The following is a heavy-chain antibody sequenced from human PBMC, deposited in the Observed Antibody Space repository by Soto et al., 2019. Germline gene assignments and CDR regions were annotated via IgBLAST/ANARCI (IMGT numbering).Heavy chain of an antibody. CDR1: GGSISSGGYS. D-gene: IGHD3-16*01. CDR3: ASTEAYGDDAFDI. Sequence: QLQLQESGSGLVKPSQTLSLTCAVSGGSISSGGYSWSWIRQPPGKGLEWIGYIYHSGSTYYNPSLKSRVTISVDRSKKQFSLKLSSVTAADTAVYYCASTEAYGDDAFDILGQGTMVTVSS. CDR2: IYHSGST. V-gene: IGHV4-30-2*01. J-gene: IGHJ3*02.